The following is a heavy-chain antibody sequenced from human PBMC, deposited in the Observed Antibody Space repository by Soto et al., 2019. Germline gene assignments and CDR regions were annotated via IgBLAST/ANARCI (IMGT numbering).Heavy chain of an antibody. CDR1: GGTFSSYA. D-gene: IGHD6-19*01. Sequence: QVQLVQSGAEVKKPGSSVKVSCKASGGTFSSYAISWVRQAPGQGLEWMGGLIPIFGTANYAQKFQGRVTITADESTSTAYMELSSLRSEDTAVYYCARDTSSGWPQRSPDYYYYGMDVWGQGTTVTVSS. V-gene: IGHV1-69*01. CDR3: ARDTSSGWPQRSPDYYYYGMDV. J-gene: IGHJ6*02. CDR2: LIPIFGTA.